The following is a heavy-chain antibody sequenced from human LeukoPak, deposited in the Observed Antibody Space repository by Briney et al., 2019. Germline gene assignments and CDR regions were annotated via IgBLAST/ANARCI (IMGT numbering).Heavy chain of an antibody. Sequence: PGGSLRLSCAASGFTFSSYSMNWVRQAPGKGLEWVSSISSSSSYIYYADSVKGRFTISRDNAKNSLYLQMNSLRAEDTAVYYCARAGSDYYGSGSYYKWGQGTLVTVSS. CDR2: ISSSSSYI. V-gene: IGHV3-21*01. CDR1: GFTFSSYS. D-gene: IGHD3-10*01. J-gene: IGHJ4*02. CDR3: ARAGSDYYGSGSYYK.